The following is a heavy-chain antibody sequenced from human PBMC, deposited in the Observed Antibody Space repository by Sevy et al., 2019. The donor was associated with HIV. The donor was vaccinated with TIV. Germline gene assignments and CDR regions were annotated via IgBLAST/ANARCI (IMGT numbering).Heavy chain of an antibody. J-gene: IGHJ3*02. Sequence: GGSLRLSCAASGFTFSSYAMSWVRQAPGKGLEWVSAISGSGGSTYYADSVKGRFTISRDNSKNTLYLQMNSLRAEDTAVYYCEKDLGSSFSPHAFDIWGQGTMVTVSS. V-gene: IGHV3-23*01. CDR1: GFTFSSYA. CDR2: ISGSGGST. D-gene: IGHD6-6*01. CDR3: EKDLGSSFSPHAFDI.